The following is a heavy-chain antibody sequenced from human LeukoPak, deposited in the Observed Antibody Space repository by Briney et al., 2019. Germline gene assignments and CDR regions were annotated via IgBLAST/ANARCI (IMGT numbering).Heavy chain of an antibody. V-gene: IGHV1-2*02. D-gene: IGHD6-13*01. CDR1: GYTFTGYY. J-gene: IGHJ4*02. CDR2: INPHSGGT. CDR3: ATFSSSIGSLDS. Sequence: ASVKVSCKASGYTFTGYYMHWVRQAPGQGLEWMGWINPHSGGTNYPQKLQGRVTMTRDTSISTAYMQLNRLRSDDTAVYYCATFSSSIGSLDSWGQGTLVTVSS.